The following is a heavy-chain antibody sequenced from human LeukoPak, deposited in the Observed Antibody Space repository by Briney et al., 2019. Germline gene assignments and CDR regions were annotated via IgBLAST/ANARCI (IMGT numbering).Heavy chain of an antibody. Sequence: GGSLRLSCAASGFTFSTYWMSWVRQAPGKGLEWVANIKEDGSDKYYVDSVKGRFTISRDNAKNSLYLQMNSLRAEDTAVYYCARDTGYNTFDHWGQGTLVTVSS. J-gene: IGHJ4*02. CDR1: GFTFSTYW. CDR3: ARDTGYNTFDH. V-gene: IGHV3-7*05. D-gene: IGHD5-24*01. CDR2: IKEDGSDK.